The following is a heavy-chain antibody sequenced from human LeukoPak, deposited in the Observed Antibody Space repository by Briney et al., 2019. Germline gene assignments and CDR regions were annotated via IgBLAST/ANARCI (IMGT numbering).Heavy chain of an antibody. D-gene: IGHD3-10*01. CDR1: GGSISSYY. Sequence: SETLSLTCTVSGGSISSYYWSWIRQPAGKGLEWIGRIYTSGSTNYNPSLKSRVTMSVDTSKNQFSLKLSSVTAADTAVYFCARSPHIWFAERGWFDPWGQGTLVTVSS. CDR2: IYTSGST. V-gene: IGHV4-4*07. J-gene: IGHJ5*02. CDR3: ARSPHIWFAERGWFDP.